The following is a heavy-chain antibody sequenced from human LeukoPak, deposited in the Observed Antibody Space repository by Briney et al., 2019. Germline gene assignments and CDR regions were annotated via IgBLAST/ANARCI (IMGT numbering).Heavy chain of an antibody. V-gene: IGHV2-5*02. D-gene: IGHD1/OR15-1a*01. CDR3: AHQALAGTLGY. Sequence: SGPTLVKPTQTLTLSCTFSGFSLTTSGVGVGWIRQPPGKALEWLALIYWDDDKGYSPYLKSRLTITKDTSKNQVVLTMTHMDPVDTATYYFAHQALAGTLGYWGQGTLVTVSS. J-gene: IGHJ4*02. CDR1: GFSLTTSGVG. CDR2: IYWDDDK.